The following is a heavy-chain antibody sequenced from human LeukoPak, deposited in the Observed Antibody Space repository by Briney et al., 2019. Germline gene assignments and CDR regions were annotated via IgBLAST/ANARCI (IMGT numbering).Heavy chain of an antibody. V-gene: IGHV3-30*18. CDR2: ISYDGSNK. Sequence: PGGSLRLSCAASGFTFSSYGMHWVRQAPGKGLEWVAVISYDGSNKYYADSVKGRFTISRDNSKNTLNLQMNSLRVEDTAVYYCAKAGSSIVATGGNWFDPWGQGTLVTVSS. CDR3: AKAGSSIVATGGNWFDP. CDR1: GFTFSSYG. D-gene: IGHD5-12*01. J-gene: IGHJ5*02.